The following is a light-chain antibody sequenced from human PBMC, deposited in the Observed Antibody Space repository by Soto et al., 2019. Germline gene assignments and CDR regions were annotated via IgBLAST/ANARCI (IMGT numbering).Light chain of an antibody. CDR2: GDR. V-gene: IGLV1-40*01. CDR1: SSNIGAGYE. Sequence: QSVLTQPPSGSGAPGQSVTIYRAGSSSNIGAGYEVHWYQQLPGTAPQLLIYGDRYRPAGVPDRFSGSKSGTSVSLAITGLQTEDEADYHCLSYDSSLSGMVFGGGTKLTVL. CDR3: LSYDSSLSGMV. J-gene: IGLJ3*02.